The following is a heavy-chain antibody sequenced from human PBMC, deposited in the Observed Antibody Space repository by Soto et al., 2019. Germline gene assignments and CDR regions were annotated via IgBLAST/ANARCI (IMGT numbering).Heavy chain of an antibody. V-gene: IGHV3-15*01. CDR2: IKSKPDDGTI. CDR1: GFTFSNAW. Sequence: EVQLVESGGGLVKPGGSLRLSCAASGFTFSNAWMSWVRQAPGKGLEWVGRIKSKPDDGTINYAAPVKGRFTISRDDSKNTLFLQMNSLKTEDTAVYYCTTHIHSGDSTRFDYWGQGTLVTVSS. D-gene: IGHD3-10*01. CDR3: TTHIHSGDSTRFDY. J-gene: IGHJ4*02.